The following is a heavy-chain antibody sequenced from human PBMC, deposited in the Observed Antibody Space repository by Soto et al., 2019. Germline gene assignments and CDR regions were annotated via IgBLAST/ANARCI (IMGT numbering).Heavy chain of an antibody. Sequence: PGGSLRLSCAASGLTFSSYSMNWVRQAPGKGLEWVSYISSSSSTIYYADSAKGRFTISRDNAKNSLYLQMNSLRAEDTAVYYSAFGEESGYYYYGMDVWGQGTTVTVSS. CDR3: AFGEESGYYYYGMDV. D-gene: IGHD3-10*01. V-gene: IGHV3-48*01. CDR2: ISSSSSTI. J-gene: IGHJ6*02. CDR1: GLTFSSYS.